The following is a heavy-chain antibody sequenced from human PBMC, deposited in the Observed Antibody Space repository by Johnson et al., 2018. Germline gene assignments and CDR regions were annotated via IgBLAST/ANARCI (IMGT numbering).Heavy chain of an antibody. CDR3: ARGFPDFWSGQGYGLDV. CDR1: GGSFSGHY. D-gene: IGHD3-3*01. J-gene: IGHJ6*02. V-gene: IGHV4-34*01. Sequence: QVQLQQWGAGLLKPSETLSLICTVYGGSFSGHYWSWIRQPPGKGLEWIGEINRGGSTNYNPSLKSRVTMSIDTSKNQFSLKVKSLTAADSAVYYCARGFPDFWSGQGYGLDVWGQGTTVTVSS. CDR2: INRGGST.